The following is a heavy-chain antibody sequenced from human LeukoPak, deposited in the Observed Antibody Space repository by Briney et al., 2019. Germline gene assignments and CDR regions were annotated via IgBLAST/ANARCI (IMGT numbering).Heavy chain of an antibody. CDR1: GYTFTSYD. J-gene: IGHJ4*02. V-gene: IGHV1-8*01. CDR3: ARGEYYDSSGYD. CDR2: MNPNSGNT. D-gene: IGHD3-22*01. Sequence: ASVKVSCKASGYTFTSYDINWVRQATGQGLEWMGWMNPNSGNTGYAQKFQGRVTMTRNTSISTAYMELSSLRSEDAAVYYCARGEYYDSSGYDWGQGTLVTVSS.